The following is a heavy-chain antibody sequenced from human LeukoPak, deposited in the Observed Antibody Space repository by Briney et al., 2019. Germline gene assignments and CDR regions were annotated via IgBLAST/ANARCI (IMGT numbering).Heavy chain of an antibody. J-gene: IGHJ3*02. CDR2: IYTSGST. V-gene: IGHV4-59*10. CDR3: ARVGLPAFDI. Sequence: SETLSLTCAVYGGSFSNYYWSWIRHPPGKGLGWIGRIYTSGSTNYNPSLKSRVTISVDTPKNQFSPTLSSVTAADTAVYYCARVGLPAFDIWGQGTMVTVSS. CDR1: GGSFSNYY.